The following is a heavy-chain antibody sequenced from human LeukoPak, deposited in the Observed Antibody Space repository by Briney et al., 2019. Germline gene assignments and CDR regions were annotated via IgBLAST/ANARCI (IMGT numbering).Heavy chain of an antibody. Sequence: GGSLRLSCAASGITFSSYGMSWVRQAPGKGLEWVSAIGGSGDYTYYADSVKGRFTISRDNSKDTLYLQMNSLRVDDTAVYYCAREQVVVGRGYYGMDVWGQGTTVTVSS. D-gene: IGHD2-2*01. V-gene: IGHV3-23*01. CDR3: AREQVVVGRGYYGMDV. CDR1: GITFSSYG. CDR2: IGGSGDYT. J-gene: IGHJ6*02.